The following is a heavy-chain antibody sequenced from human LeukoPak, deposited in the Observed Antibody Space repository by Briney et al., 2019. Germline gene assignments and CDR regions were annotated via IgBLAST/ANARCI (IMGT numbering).Heavy chain of an antibody. V-gene: IGHV4-59*13. CDR3: ARDLTSHWFDS. Sequence: PSETLSLTCTVSGGSISSYYWSWIRQPPGKGLEWIGYIFYGGSTNYNPSLKSRVTISVDTSKNQFSLKLSSVTAADTAVYYCARDLTSHWFDSWGQGTRVIVSS. CDR1: GGSISSYY. D-gene: IGHD3-9*01. J-gene: IGHJ5*01. CDR2: IFYGGST.